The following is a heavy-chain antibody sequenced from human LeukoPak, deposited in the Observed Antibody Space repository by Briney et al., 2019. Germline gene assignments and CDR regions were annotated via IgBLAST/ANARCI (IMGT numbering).Heavy chain of an antibody. D-gene: IGHD6-19*01. CDR1: GGTFSSYA. V-gene: IGHV1-69*05. Sequence: GASAKVSCKASGGTFSSYAISWVRQAPGQGLEWMGGIIPIFGTANYAQKFQGRVTITTDESTSTAYMELSSLRSEDTAVYYCASTKGIAVAAGDYWGQGTLVTVSS. J-gene: IGHJ4*02. CDR2: IIPIFGTA. CDR3: ASTKGIAVAAGDY.